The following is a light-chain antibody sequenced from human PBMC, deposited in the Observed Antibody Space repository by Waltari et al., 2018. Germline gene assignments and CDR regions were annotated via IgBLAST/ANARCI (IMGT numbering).Light chain of an antibody. CDR3: QAWNRSTPYEEV. CDR1: KLGEKY. Sequence: SYELTQPPSVSVSPGQTASITCSGDKLGEKYASWYQQKPGQAPVLVIYQDNKRPSGNPERYTGYNSGNTTTLTISGTQAMDEADYYWQAWNRSTPYEEVFGTGTGITVL. V-gene: IGLV3-1*01. J-gene: IGLJ1*01. CDR2: QDN.